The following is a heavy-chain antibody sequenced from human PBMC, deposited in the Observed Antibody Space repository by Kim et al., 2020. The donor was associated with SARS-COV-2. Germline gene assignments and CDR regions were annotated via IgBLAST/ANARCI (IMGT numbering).Heavy chain of an antibody. V-gene: IGHV3-30*18. Sequence: GGSLRLSCAASGFTFSSYGMHWVRQAPGKGLEWVAVISYDGSNKYYADSVKGRFTISRDNSKNTLYLQMNSLRAEDTAVYYCAKGAQQLVRIYYYYGMDVWGQGTTVTVSS. J-gene: IGHJ6*02. CDR1: GFTFSSYG. CDR2: ISYDGSNK. D-gene: IGHD6-13*01. CDR3: AKGAQQLVRIYYYYGMDV.